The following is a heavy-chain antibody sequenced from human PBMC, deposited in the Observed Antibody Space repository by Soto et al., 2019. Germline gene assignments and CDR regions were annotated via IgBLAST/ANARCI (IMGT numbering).Heavy chain of an antibody. V-gene: IGHV3-23*01. J-gene: IGHJ4*02. D-gene: IGHD3-3*01. Sequence: EVQLLASGGGLVQPGGSLRLSCAASGFTFSSYAMSWVPQAPGKGLEWVSGISGSGGRTYYADSVKGRFTISKDNSKNTLYLQMNSLKAEDTAVYYCAKISALEWSLQHLYFDYWGQGTLVTVSS. CDR3: AKISALEWSLQHLYFDY. CDR1: GFTFSSYA. CDR2: ISGSGGRT.